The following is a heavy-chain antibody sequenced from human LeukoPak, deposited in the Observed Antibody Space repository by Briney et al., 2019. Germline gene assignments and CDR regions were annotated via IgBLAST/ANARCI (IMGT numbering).Heavy chain of an antibody. CDR3: ARAGIAAAGTRIGYYYGMDV. D-gene: IGHD6-13*01. CDR2: ISNSGSTI. J-gene: IGHJ6*02. V-gene: IGHV3-11*01. Sequence: GGSLRLSCAASGFTFSDYYMSWIRQAPGKGLEWVSYISNSGSTIYYADSVKGRFAISRDSAKNSLFLQMNGLRAEDTAVYYCARAGIAAAGTRIGYYYGMDVWGQGTTVTVSS. CDR1: GFTFSDYY.